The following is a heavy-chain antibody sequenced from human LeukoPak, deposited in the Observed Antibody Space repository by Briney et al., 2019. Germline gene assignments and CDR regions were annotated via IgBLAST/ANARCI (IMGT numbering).Heavy chain of an antibody. CDR1: GGSISSGSYY. CDR3: ASSRGIAVAGTYY. D-gene: IGHD6-19*01. CDR2: IYTSGST. V-gene: IGHV4-61*02. Sequence: SETLSLTCTVSGGSISSGSYYWRRVPRPGGKGLEWIGRIYTSGSTNYNSSLKSRVTLSEDTSKNHFSLKLSSVTAADTAVYYCASSRGIAVAGTYYWGQGTLVTVSS. J-gene: IGHJ4*02.